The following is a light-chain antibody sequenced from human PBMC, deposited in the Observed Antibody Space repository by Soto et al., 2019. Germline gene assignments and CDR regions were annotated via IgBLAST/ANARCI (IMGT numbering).Light chain of an antibody. J-gene: IGKJ2*01. Sequence: ELVLTQSPGTLSLSPGERATLSCRASQSVSSSYLAWYQQKPGQAHRLLIYGASSRATGIPDRFSGSGSGTDFTLTSSRLEPEDYAVYYCHQYGSSPYTFGQGTKREIK. CDR3: HQYGSSPYT. V-gene: IGKV3-20*01. CDR1: QSVSSSY. CDR2: GAS.